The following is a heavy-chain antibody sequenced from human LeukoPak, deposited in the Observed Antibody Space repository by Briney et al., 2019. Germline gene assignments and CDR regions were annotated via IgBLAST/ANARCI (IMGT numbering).Heavy chain of an antibody. CDR1: GYTFTSYY. Sequence: ASVKVSCKASGYTFTSYYMHWVRQAPGQGLEWMGIINPSGGSTSYAQNLQGRVTMTTDTSTSTAYMEVRSLRSDDTAVYYCARLGTTSSSWFDPWGQGTLVTVSS. J-gene: IGHJ5*02. V-gene: IGHV1-46*01. D-gene: IGHD2-2*01. CDR2: INPSGGST. CDR3: ARLGTTSSSWFDP.